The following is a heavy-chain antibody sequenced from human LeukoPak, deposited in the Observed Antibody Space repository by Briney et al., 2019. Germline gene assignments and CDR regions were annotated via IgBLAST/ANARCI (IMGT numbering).Heavy chain of an antibody. Sequence: PGGSLRLSCAASGFTFSSYGMHWVRQAPGKGLEWVAVIWYDGSNKYYADSVKGRFTISRDNSKNTLYLQMNSLRAEDTAVYYCARDGGEYYWYSSSWGYYYYGMDVWGQGTTVTVSS. J-gene: IGHJ6*02. D-gene: IGHD6-13*01. CDR3: ARDGGEYYWYSSSWGYYYYGMDV. CDR2: IWYDGSNK. CDR1: GFTFSSYG. V-gene: IGHV3-33*01.